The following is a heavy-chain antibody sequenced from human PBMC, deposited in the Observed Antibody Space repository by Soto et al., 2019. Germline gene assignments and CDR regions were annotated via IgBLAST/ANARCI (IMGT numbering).Heavy chain of an antibody. D-gene: IGHD6-19*01. Sequence: GASVKVSCKASGYTFTGYYMHWVRQAPGQGREWMGWINPNSGGTNYAQKFQGWVTMTRDTSISTAYMELSRLRSDDTAVYYCAREYIAVAGREPWFDPWGQGTLVTVSS. V-gene: IGHV1-2*04. CDR2: INPNSGGT. J-gene: IGHJ5*02. CDR3: AREYIAVAGREPWFDP. CDR1: GYTFTGYY.